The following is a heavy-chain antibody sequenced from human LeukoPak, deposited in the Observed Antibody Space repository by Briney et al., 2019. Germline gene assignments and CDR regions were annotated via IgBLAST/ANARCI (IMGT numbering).Heavy chain of an antibody. Sequence: ETLSLTCTVSGGSTNNYYWNWIRQSPWKGLEWIGCIYSSGSVNYNPSLTSRATISVDTSQNQFSLELSSVSAADTAVYYCARGFYALDYWGQGTLVTVSS. CDR1: GGSTNNYY. D-gene: IGHD2/OR15-2a*01. CDR2: IYSSGSV. CDR3: ARGFYALDY. V-gene: IGHV4-59*01. J-gene: IGHJ4*02.